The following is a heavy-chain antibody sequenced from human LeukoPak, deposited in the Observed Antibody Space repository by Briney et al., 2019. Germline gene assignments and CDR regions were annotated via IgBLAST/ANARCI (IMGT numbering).Heavy chain of an antibody. Sequence: GASVTVSCTASGYTFTGYYMHWVRQAPGQGLEWMGWINPNSGGTNYAQKFQGRVTMTRDTSISTAYMELSRLRSDDTAVYYCARGADTALIPYFYYYVDVWGTGTTVTISS. CDR3: ARGADTALIPYFYYYVDV. V-gene: IGHV1-2*02. J-gene: IGHJ6*03. D-gene: IGHD5-18*01. CDR2: INPNSGGT. CDR1: GYTFTGYY.